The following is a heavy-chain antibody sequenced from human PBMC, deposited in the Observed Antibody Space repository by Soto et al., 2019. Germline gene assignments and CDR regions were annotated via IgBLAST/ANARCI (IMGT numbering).Heavy chain of an antibody. D-gene: IGHD5-18*01. CDR2: ISGSGGST. V-gene: IGHV3-23*01. Sequence: GGSLRLSCAASGFTFSSYAMSWVRQAPGKGLEWVSAISGSGGSTYYADSVKGRFTISRDNSKNTLYLQMNSLRAEDTAVYYCANSQLGRGYRYMDVWAQGTTVTVS. CDR1: GFTFSSYA. J-gene: IGHJ6*02. CDR3: ANSQLGRGYRYMDV.